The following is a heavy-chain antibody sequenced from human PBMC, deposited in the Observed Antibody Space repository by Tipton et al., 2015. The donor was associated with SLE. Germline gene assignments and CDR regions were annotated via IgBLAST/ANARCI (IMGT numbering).Heavy chain of an antibody. V-gene: IGHV3-49*04. CDR1: GFTFGDYA. J-gene: IGHJ4*02. Sequence: SLRLSCTASGFTFGDYAMSWVRQAPGKGLEWVGFIRSKAYGGTTEYAASVKGRFTISRDDSKSIAYLQMNSLKTEDTAVYYCTATVLEYQQLDSDYWGQGTLVTVSS. CDR3: TATVLEYQQLDSDY. D-gene: IGHD2-2*01. CDR2: IRSKAYGGTT.